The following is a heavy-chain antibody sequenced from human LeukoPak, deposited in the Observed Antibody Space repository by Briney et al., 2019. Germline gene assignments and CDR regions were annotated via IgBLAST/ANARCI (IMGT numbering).Heavy chain of an antibody. J-gene: IGHJ4*02. CDR3: ARTPDPRNYYFDY. Sequence: GASVKVSCKASGGTFSSYAISWVRQAPGQGLGWMGRIIPIFGTASYAQKFQGRVTITTDESTSTAYMELSSLRSEDTAVYYCARTPDPRNYYFDYWGQGTLVTVSS. V-gene: IGHV1-69*05. CDR1: GGTFSSYA. D-gene: IGHD1-14*01. CDR2: IIPIFGTA.